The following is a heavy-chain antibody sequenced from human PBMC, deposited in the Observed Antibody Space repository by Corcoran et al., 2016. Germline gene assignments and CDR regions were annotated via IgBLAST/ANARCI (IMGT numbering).Heavy chain of an antibody. D-gene: IGHD3-3*01. CDR2: ISAYNGNT. CDR3: ARTLTIFGADYYYYGMDV. J-gene: IGHJ6*02. Sequence: QVQLVQSGAEVKKPGASVKVSCKASGYTFTSYGISWVRQAPGQGLEWMGWISAYNGNTNYAQKLQGRVTMTTATSTSTAYMELRSLRSDDTAVYCCARTLTIFGADYYYYGMDVWGQGSTVTVSS. CDR1: GYTFTSYG. V-gene: IGHV1-18*01.